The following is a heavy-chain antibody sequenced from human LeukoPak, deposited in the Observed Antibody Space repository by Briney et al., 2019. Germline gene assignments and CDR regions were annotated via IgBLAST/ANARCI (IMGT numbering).Heavy chain of an antibody. Sequence: SETLSLTCTVSGGSISSGNYYWGWIRQPPGKGLEWIGSIYYSGSTYYNPSLMSRVTISVDTSKNQFSLNLSSVTAADTAVYYCVGSADIWFGEGNFDYWGQGTLVTVSS. CDR3: VGSADIWFGEGNFDY. J-gene: IGHJ4*02. D-gene: IGHD3-10*01. V-gene: IGHV4-39*07. CDR2: IYYSGST. CDR1: GGSISSGNYY.